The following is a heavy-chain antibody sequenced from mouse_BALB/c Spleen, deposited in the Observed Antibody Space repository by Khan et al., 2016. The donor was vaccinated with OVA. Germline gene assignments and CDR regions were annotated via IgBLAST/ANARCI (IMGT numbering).Heavy chain of an antibody. D-gene: IGHD1-3*01. J-gene: IGHJ3*01. Sequence: EVELVESGGGLVKPGGSLKLSCAASGFTFSSYAVSWVRQTPEKRLEWVATINSDGAYTYYPDSVKGRFTISRDNAMNTLYRQMSSLRSEDTAMYYCARHNFGPFAYWGQGTLVTVSA. CDR3: ARHNFGPFAY. CDR1: GFTFSSYA. CDR2: INSDGAYT. V-gene: IGHV5-9-3*01.